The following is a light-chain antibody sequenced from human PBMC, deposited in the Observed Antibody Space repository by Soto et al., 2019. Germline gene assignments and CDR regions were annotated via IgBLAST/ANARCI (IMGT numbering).Light chain of an antibody. CDR2: ENS. CDR1: SSDVGSYNL. CDR3: CSYAGSSTYV. Sequence: QSVLTQPASVSGSPGQSITISCTGTSSDVGSYNLVSWYQQHPGKAPKLMIYENSKRPSGVSNRFSGSKSANTASLTISGLQAEDEADYYCCSYAGSSTYVFGAGTKVTVL. V-gene: IGLV2-23*01. J-gene: IGLJ1*01.